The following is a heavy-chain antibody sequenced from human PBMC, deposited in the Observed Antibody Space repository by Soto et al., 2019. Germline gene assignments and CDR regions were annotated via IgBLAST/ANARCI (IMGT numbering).Heavy chain of an antibody. J-gene: IGHJ6*02. CDR2: LYNAGST. CDR1: GCSISRYY. CDR3: ARDLWGYCGTDCYPLDV. Sequence: PSETLSLTCTVSGCSISRYYWSWIRQPPGKGLEWIGYLYNAGSTIYNPSLKSRVTISVDMSQNQFSLNLNYVTAADTAVYYCARDLWGYCGTDCYPLDVWGQGTTVTVS. V-gene: IGHV4-59*01. D-gene: IGHD2-21*02.